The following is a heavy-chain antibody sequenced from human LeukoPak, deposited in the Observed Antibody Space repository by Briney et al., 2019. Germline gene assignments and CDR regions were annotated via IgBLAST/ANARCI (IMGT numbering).Heavy chain of an antibody. V-gene: IGHV3-7*01. CDR1: GFTFNTHW. D-gene: IGHD3-10*01. CDR2: VKTDGSEE. CDR3: ARDWNGSGRSFDS. Sequence: GGSLRLSCAASGFTFNTHWMSWARQAPGKGLEWVANVKTDGSEEYYSDSVEGRFTISKDNANSFLYLQMSSLRVEDTAVYYCARDWNGSGRSFDSWGQGTLVTVSS. J-gene: IGHJ4*02.